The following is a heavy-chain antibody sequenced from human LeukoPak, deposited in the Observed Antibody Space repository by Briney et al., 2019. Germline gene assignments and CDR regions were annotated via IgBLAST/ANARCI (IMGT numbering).Heavy chain of an antibody. CDR1: GFTFSIYA. CDR2: ISGSGGST. CDR3: AKHQNKGFDY. Sequence: GGSLRLSCAASGFTFSIYAMSWVRQAPGKGLEWVSIISGSGGSTYYVDSVKGRFTISRDNSKNTLYLQMNSLRAEDTAVYYCAKHQNKGFDYWGQGTLVTVSS. J-gene: IGHJ4*02. V-gene: IGHV3-23*01.